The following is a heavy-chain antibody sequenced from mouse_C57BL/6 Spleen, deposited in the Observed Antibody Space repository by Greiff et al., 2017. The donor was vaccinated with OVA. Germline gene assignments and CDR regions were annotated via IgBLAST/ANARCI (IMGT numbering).Heavy chain of an antibody. CDR2: INYDGSST. CDR1: GFTFSDYY. CDR3: AREGDYDDGVRAWFAY. J-gene: IGHJ3*01. V-gene: IGHV5-16*01. Sequence: EVKLQESEGGLVQPGSSMKLSCTASGFTFSDYYMAWVRQVPEKGLEWVANINYDGSSTYYLDSLKSRFIISRDNAKNILYLQMSSLKSEDTATYYCAREGDYDDGVRAWFAYWGQGTLVTVSA. D-gene: IGHD2-4*01.